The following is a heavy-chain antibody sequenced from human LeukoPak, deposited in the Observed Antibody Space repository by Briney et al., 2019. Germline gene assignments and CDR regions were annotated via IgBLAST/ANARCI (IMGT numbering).Heavy chain of an antibody. Sequence: GGSLRLSCAASGFTFSSYGMHWVRQAPGKGLEWVAVISYDGSNKYYADSVKGRFTISRDNSKNTLYLQMNSLRAEDTAVYYCAKEMGAISDAFDIWGQGTMVPVSS. CDR1: GFTFSSYG. CDR3: AKEMGAISDAFDI. J-gene: IGHJ3*02. D-gene: IGHD1-26*01. V-gene: IGHV3-30*18. CDR2: ISYDGSNK.